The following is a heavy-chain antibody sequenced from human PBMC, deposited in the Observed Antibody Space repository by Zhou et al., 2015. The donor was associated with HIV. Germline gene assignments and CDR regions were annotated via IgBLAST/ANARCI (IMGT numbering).Heavy chain of an antibody. CDR1: GGTFNTYE. J-gene: IGHJ6*02. D-gene: IGHD5-18*01. Sequence: QVQLVQSGAEVKKPGSSVKVSCKSSGGTFNTYELSWVRQAPGQGLEWMGGIIPIFGTPNYAPRFRGRLTITADKSTRTVYMELSSLRSEDTAVYYCARETGDTAMADHYYYYGMDVWGQGP. V-gene: IGHV1-69*06. CDR3: ARETGDTAMADHYYYYGMDV. CDR2: IIPIFGTP.